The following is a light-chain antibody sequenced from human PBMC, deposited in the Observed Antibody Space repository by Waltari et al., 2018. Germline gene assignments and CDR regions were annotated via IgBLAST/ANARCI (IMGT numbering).Light chain of an antibody. CDR3: QQYHSFPYT. V-gene: IGKV4-1*01. J-gene: IGKJ2*01. CDR2: WAS. CDR1: QSVLYSSNNKDY. Sequence: DIVMTQFPDSLAVSLGERATINCKSGQSVLYSSNNKDYLAWYQQKPGQPPKLLFYWASTRESGVPDRFSGSGSGTDFTLTISSLQAEDVAVYYCQQYHSFPYTFGQGTKLEIK.